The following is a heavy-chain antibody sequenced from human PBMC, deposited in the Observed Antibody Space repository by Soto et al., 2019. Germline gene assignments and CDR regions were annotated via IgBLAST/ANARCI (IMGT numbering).Heavy chain of an antibody. J-gene: IGHJ6*02. CDR2: IIPIFGTA. Sequence: QVQLVQSGAEVKKPGSSVKVSCKASGGTFSSYAISWLRQAPGQGLEWMGGIIPIFGTANYAQKFQASVTITADEYTSTAYMELSSLRSEDTAVYYCAREGASGPDYCDYPRYYDYGMDFWGQGTTVTVSS. CDR3: AREGASGPDYCDYPRYYDYGMDF. V-gene: IGHV1-69*12. D-gene: IGHD4-17*01. CDR1: GGTFSSYA.